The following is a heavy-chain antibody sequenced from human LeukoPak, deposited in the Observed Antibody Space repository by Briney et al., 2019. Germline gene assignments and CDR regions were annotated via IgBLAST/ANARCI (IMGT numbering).Heavy chain of an antibody. V-gene: IGHV1-3*01. Sequence: ASVKVSCKASGYTFTSYAMHWVRQAPGQRLEWMGWINAGNGNTKYSQKFQGRVTITRDTSASTAYMELSSLRSEDTAVYYCARERVGYGDPWSFDYWGQGTLVTVSS. J-gene: IGHJ4*02. D-gene: IGHD4-17*01. CDR2: INAGNGNT. CDR1: GYTFTSYA. CDR3: ARERVGYGDPWSFDY.